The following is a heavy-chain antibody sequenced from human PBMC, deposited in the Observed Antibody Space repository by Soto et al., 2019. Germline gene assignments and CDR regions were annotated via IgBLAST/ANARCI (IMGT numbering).Heavy chain of an antibody. CDR2: ISGSGGST. V-gene: IGHV3-23*01. Sequence: PGGSLRLSCAASGFTFSSYAMSWVRQAPGKGLEWVSAISGSGGSTYYADSVKGRFTISRDNSKNTLYLQMNSLRAEDTAVYYWAKDRGSYFLYYFDYWGQGTLVTVSS. J-gene: IGHJ4*02. CDR1: GFTFSSYA. D-gene: IGHD1-26*01. CDR3: AKDRGSYFLYYFDY.